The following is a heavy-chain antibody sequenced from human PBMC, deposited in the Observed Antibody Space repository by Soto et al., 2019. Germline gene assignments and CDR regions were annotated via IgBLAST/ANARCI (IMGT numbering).Heavy chain of an antibody. CDR1: GYTFSSYA. CDR2: INAGYGNT. J-gene: IGHJ4*02. CDR3: ARDTGDGTFDF. Sequence: ASVKVSCKASGYTFSSYAMHWVRQAPGQRLEWMGWINAGYGNTKSSQKFQDRVTISRDTSASTAYMELTSLRSEDTAVYYCARDTGDGTFDFWGEGTMVTVYS. D-gene: IGHD7-27*01. V-gene: IGHV1-3*01.